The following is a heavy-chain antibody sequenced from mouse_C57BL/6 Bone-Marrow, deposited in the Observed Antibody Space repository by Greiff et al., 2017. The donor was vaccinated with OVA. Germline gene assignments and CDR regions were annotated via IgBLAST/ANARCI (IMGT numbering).Heavy chain of an antibody. CDR2: IYPGSGST. CDR1: GYTFTSYW. Sequence: LQPEAELVKPGASVKMSCKASGYTFTSYWITWVKQRPGQGLEWIGDIYPGSGSTNYNEKFKSKATLTVDTSSSTAYMQLSSLTSEDSAVYYCAGDYYGSTFDYWGQGTTLTVSS. J-gene: IGHJ2*01. D-gene: IGHD1-1*01. CDR3: AGDYYGSTFDY. V-gene: IGHV1-55*01.